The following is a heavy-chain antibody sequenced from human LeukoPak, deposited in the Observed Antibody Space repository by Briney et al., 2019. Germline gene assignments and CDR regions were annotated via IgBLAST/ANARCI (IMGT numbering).Heavy chain of an antibody. V-gene: IGHV3-23*01. CDR3: AELGITMIEGG. CDR2: ISVIGGST. J-gene: IGHJ6*04. D-gene: IGHD3-22*01. CDR1: GFTFSSYA. Sequence: GGSLRLSCAASGFTFSSYALRWLRPAPGKGLEGVSAISVIGGSTYYAASAKGRFTRSRDNSKNTLYLQMTSLRADDTAVYCCAELGITMIEGGWGEGTTVTISS.